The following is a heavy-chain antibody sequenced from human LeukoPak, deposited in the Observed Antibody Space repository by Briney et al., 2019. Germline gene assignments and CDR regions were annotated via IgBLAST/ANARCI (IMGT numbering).Heavy chain of an antibody. D-gene: IGHD3-22*01. CDR3: AVQRPYYYDSSGYST. J-gene: IGHJ5*02. Sequence: SETLSLTCAVYGGSFSGYYWSWIRQPPGKGLEWIGEINHSGSTDCNPSLKSRVTISVDTSKNQFSLKLSSVTAADTAVYYCAVQRPYYYDSSGYSTWGQGTLVTVSS. V-gene: IGHV4-34*01. CDR1: GGSFSGYY. CDR2: INHSGST.